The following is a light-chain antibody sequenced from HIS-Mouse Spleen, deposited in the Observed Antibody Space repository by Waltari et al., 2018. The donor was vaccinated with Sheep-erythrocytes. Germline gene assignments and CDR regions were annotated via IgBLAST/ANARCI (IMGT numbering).Light chain of an antibody. CDR2: AAS. CDR3: QQLNSYPIT. CDR1: QGISSY. Sequence: DIQLTQSPSFLSASVGDRVTITCRASQGISSYLAWYQQQPGKAPKPLIYAASTLQSGVPSRFSGSGSGTEFTLTISSLQPEDVATYYCQQLNSYPITFGQGTRLEIK. J-gene: IGKJ5*01. V-gene: IGKV1-9*01.